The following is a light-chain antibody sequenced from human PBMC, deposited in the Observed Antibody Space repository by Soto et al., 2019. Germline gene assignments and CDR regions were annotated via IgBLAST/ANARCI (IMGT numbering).Light chain of an antibody. V-gene: IGKV3-20*01. CDR2: GAS. Sequence: EIVLTQSPGTLSLSQGERATLSCRTSQSVSNNYLAWYQQKPGQAPRLLIYGASSRATGIPDRFSGSGSGTDFTLSISRLEPEDVAVYYCQQYSSLWTFGRGTKVDIK. CDR1: QSVSNNY. CDR3: QQYSSLWT. J-gene: IGKJ1*01.